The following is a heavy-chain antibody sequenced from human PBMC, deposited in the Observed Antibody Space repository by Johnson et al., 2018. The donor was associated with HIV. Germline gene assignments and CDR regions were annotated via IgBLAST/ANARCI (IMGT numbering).Heavy chain of an antibody. J-gene: IGHJ3*02. Sequence: VQLVESGGGLVQPGGSLRLSCAASGFTFSSYDMHWVRQATGKGLEWVSAIGTAGDTYYPGSVKGRFTISRENAKNSLYLQMNSLRAGDTAVDYCAKGGSSWSDDALDIWGQGTMVTVSS. V-gene: IGHV3-13*01. CDR2: IGTAGDT. CDR3: AKGGSSWSDDALDI. CDR1: GFTFSSYD. D-gene: IGHD6-13*01.